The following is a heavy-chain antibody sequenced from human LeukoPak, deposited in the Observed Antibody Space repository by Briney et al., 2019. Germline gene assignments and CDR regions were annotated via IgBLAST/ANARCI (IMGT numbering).Heavy chain of an antibody. CDR1: GYTFTSYG. V-gene: IGHV1-18*01. Sequence: ASVKVSCKASGYTFTSYGISWVRQAPGQGLEWMGWISAYNGNTNYAQKLQGRGTMTTDTSTSTAYMELRSLRSDDTAVYYCARIRSIAARHDFDYWGQGTLVTVSS. CDR3: ARIRSIAARHDFDY. J-gene: IGHJ4*02. D-gene: IGHD6-6*01. CDR2: ISAYNGNT.